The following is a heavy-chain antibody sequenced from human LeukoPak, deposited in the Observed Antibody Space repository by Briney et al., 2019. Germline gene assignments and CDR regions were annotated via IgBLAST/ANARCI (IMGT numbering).Heavy chain of an antibody. CDR3: ARDRAEYYGSGSFFNLEYFYYYMDV. Sequence: ASVKVSCKASGYTFTSYGISWVRQAPGQGLEWMGWINPKSGGTNYAQKFQGRVTMTRDTSISTAYMELSRLRSDDTAVYYCARDRAEYYGSGSFFNLEYFYYYMDVWGKGTTVTVSS. D-gene: IGHD3-10*01. J-gene: IGHJ6*03. V-gene: IGHV1-2*02. CDR2: INPKSGGT. CDR1: GYTFTSYG.